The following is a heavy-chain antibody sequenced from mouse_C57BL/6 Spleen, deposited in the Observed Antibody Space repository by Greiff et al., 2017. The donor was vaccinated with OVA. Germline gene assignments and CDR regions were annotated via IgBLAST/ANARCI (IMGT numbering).Heavy chain of an antibody. D-gene: IGHD3-3*01. CDR2: INNDGSST. CDR1: GFTFSDYY. CDR3: AREGRAGYYLDY. Sequence: EVQLQESEGGLVQPGSSMKLSCTASGFTFSDYYMAWVRQVPEKGLEWVAHINNDGSSTYYPDPLKSRFIISRDNAKNILYLQMSSLKSEDTAMYYCAREGRAGYYLDYWGQGTSLTVSS. J-gene: IGHJ2*02. V-gene: IGHV5-16*01.